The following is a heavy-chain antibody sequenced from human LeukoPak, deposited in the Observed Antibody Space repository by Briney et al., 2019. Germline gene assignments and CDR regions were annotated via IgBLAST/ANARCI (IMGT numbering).Heavy chain of an antibody. D-gene: IGHD3-10*01. Sequence: PSETLSLTXAVSGYSISSGYYWGWIRKPPGKGLEWIGSIYHSGSTYYNPSLKSRVTISVDTSKNQFSLKLSSVTAADTAVYYCASVWSRDYFDYWGQGTLVTVSS. CDR1: GYSISSGYY. V-gene: IGHV4-38-2*01. CDR3: ASVWSRDYFDY. J-gene: IGHJ4*02. CDR2: IYHSGST.